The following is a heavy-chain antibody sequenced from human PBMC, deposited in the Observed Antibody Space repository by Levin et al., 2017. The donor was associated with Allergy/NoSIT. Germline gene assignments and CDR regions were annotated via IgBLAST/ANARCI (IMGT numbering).Heavy chain of an antibody. J-gene: IGHJ4*02. CDR3: AKGRGSWSSAAEN. CDR1: GFTFSGYD. V-gene: IGHV3-23*01. CDR2: ITASGGST. D-gene: IGHD2-15*01. Sequence: GGSLRLSCAASGFTFSGYDMTWVRQAPGKGLEWVSGITASGGSTFFADSVKGRFTISRDNSKNTLYLQMNSLGAEDTAVYYCAKGRGSWSSAAENWGQGTLVTVSS.